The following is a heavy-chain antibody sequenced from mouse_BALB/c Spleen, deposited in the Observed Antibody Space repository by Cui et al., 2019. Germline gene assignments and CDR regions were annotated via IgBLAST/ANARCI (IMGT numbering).Heavy chain of an antibody. Sequence: QVQLQQPGAELVKPGAAVELSCKASGYTCNSYLMHWGKQRPGRGLEWIGRIDPNSGGTKYNEKFKSKATLTVDKPSSPAYMQLSSLTSEDSAVYYCARYNYYGSSYFDYWGQGTTLTVSS. CDR2: IDPNSGGT. CDR1: GYTCNSYL. J-gene: IGHJ2*01. V-gene: IGHV1-72*01. D-gene: IGHD1-1*01. CDR3: ARYNYYGSSYFDY.